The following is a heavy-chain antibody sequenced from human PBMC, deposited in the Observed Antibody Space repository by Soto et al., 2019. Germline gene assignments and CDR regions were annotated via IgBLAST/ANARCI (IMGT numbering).Heavy chain of an antibody. CDR1: GDTFSSYA. CDR3: ARGVVPSAKKGSYFAC. V-gene: IGHV1-69*01. CDR2: IIPIFCTA. Sequence: QVQLVQSGAEVQKPGSSVKVSCKASGDTFSSYAISWVRQAPGQELDCMGVIIPIFCTANYAQQFQGRVTITADEATSTAYMDPSSLRSEDTAVYYCARGVVPSAKKGSYFACWGQGPLVTVSS. D-gene: IGHD2-2*01. J-gene: IGHJ4*02.